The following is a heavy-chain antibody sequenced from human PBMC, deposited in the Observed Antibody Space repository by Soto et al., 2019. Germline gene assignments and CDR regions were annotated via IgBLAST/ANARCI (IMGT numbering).Heavy chain of an antibody. D-gene: IGHD2-15*01. CDR1: GYTFTGYY. CDR2: INPNSGGT. CDR3: ARARSGYCSGGSCQFDY. V-gene: IGHV1-2*04. Sequence: QVQLVQSGAEVKKPGASVKDSCKASGYTFTGYYMHWVRQAPGQGLEWMGWINPNSGGTNYAQKFQGWVTMTRDTSISTAYMELSRLRSDDTAVYYCARARSGYCSGGSCQFDYWGQGTLVTVSS. J-gene: IGHJ4*02.